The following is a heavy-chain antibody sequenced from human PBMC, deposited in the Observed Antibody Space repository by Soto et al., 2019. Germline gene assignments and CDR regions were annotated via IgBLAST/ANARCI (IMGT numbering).Heavy chain of an antibody. D-gene: IGHD5-18*01. J-gene: IGHJ6*02. V-gene: IGHV1-69*13. CDR3: ARNGGGVGRQLWLRYYYYYGMDV. CDR1: GGTFSSYA. Sequence: SVKVSCKASGGTFSSYAISWVRQAPGQGLEWMGGIIPIFGTANYAQKFQGRVTITADESTSTAYMELSSLRSEDTAVYYCARNGGGVGRQLWLRYYYYYGMDVWGQGTTVTVSS. CDR2: IIPIFGTA.